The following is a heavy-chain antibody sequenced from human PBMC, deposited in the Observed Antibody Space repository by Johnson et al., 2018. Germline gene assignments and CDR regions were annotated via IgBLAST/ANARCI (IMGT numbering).Heavy chain of an antibody. J-gene: IGHJ3*02. CDR2: ISRSGTTI. D-gene: IGHD5-18*01. V-gene: IGHV3-11*04. Sequence: VQLVESGGGLVKPGGSLRLSCAASGFTFSDYYMSWIRPAPGKGLEWVSYISRSGTTIYYADSVKGRFTISRDNAKNSLNLQMNSLRAEDTAVYYCARHLGYSYDYGDSFDIWGQGTMVTVAS. CDR3: ARHLGYSYDYGDSFDI. CDR1: GFTFSDYY.